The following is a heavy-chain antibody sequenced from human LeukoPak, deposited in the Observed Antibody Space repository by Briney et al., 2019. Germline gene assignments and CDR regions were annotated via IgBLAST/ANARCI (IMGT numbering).Heavy chain of an antibody. V-gene: IGHV3-48*04. CDR2: ISSSGSTI. J-gene: IGHJ6*04. D-gene: IGHD3-10*02. Sequence: GGSLRLSCTASGFTFSSYSMTWVRQAPGKGLEWVSYISSSGSTIYYADSVKGRFTISRDNAKNSLYLQMNSLRAEDTAVYYCAELGITMIGGVWGKGTTVTISS. CDR1: GFTFSSYS. CDR3: AELGITMIGGV.